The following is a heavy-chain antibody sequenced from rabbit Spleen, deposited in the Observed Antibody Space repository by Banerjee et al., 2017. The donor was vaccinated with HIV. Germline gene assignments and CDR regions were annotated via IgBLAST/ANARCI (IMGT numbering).Heavy chain of an antibody. Sequence: QEQLVESGGGLVKPEGSLTLTCKASGFSFSISSYMCWVRQAPGKGLEWIACIDDGSSGFTYFATWAKGRFTISKTSSTTVTLQMTRLTAADTATYFCARDTASSFSSYGMDLWGPGTLVTVS. D-gene: IGHD8-1*01. CDR2: IDDGSSGFT. CDR1: GFSFSISSY. CDR3: ARDTASSFSSYGMDL. J-gene: IGHJ6*01. V-gene: IGHV1S45*01.